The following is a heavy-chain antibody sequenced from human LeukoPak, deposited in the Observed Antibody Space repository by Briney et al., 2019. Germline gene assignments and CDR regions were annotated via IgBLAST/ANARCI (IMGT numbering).Heavy chain of an antibody. J-gene: IGHJ3*02. Sequence: SETLSLTCTVSGGSISSYYWSWIRQPPGKGLEWIGYIYYSGSTYYNPSLKSRVTISVDTSKNQFSLKLSSVTAADTAVYYCALGGVISDAFDIWGQGTMVTVSS. V-gene: IGHV4-59*12. CDR2: IYYSGST. D-gene: IGHD3-16*02. CDR1: GGSISSYY. CDR3: ALGGVISDAFDI.